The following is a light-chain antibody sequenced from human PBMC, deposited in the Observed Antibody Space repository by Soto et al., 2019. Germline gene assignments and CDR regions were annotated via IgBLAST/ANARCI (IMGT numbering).Light chain of an antibody. CDR3: QQYGRLPIT. V-gene: IGKV3-20*01. CDR2: GAS. CDR1: QSISSSY. Sequence: EIVLTQSPGTLSLSPGERATLSCRASQSISSSYLAWYQQKPGQAPRLLIYGASSRATGIPDRFSGSGSGTDFTLTISRLEPEDFAVYHCQQYGRLPITFGQGTRLEIK. J-gene: IGKJ5*01.